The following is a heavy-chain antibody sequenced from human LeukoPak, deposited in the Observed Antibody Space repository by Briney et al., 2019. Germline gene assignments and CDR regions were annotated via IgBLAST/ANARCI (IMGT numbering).Heavy chain of an antibody. CDR1: GFTFDDYG. D-gene: IGHD3-10*01. J-gene: IGHJ4*02. CDR2: INWNGGTK. Sequence: GGSLRLSCASSGFTFDDYGMSWVRQVPGKGLEWVSGINWNGGTKGYADSVKGRFIISRDNAKSSLYLQMNSLRAEDTAVYYCAKAVSMVRGKVADYWGQGTLVTVSS. V-gene: IGHV3-20*04. CDR3: AKAVSMVRGKVADY.